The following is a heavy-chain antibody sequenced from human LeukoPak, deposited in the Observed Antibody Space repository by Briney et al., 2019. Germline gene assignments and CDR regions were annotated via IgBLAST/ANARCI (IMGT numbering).Heavy chain of an antibody. CDR2: INPAGSET. J-gene: IGHJ4*02. Sequence: GGSLRLSCAASGFSFSAYWMTWVRQAPGTGLEWVANINPAGSETYYVDPVKGRFSISRDNAKNLVYLQMNSLRAEDTAVYHCARFGYVAAVGVWGQGTPVTVSS. D-gene: IGHD2-15*01. V-gene: IGHV3-7*01. CDR3: ARFGYVAAVGV. CDR1: GFSFSAYW.